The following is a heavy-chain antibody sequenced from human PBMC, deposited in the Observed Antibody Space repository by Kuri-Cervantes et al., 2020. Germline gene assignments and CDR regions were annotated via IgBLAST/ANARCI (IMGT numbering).Heavy chain of an antibody. CDR3: AKETYCSSTSCGYGMDV. CDR2: ISWNSGSI. D-gene: IGHD2-2*01. J-gene: IGHJ6*02. Sequence: LSLTCAASGFTFDDYAMHWVRQAPGKGLEWVSGISWNSGSIGYADSVKGRFTISRDNAKNSLYLQMNSLRAEDTALYYCAKETYCSSTSCGYGMDVWGQGTTVTVSS. V-gene: IGHV3-9*01. CDR1: GFTFDDYA.